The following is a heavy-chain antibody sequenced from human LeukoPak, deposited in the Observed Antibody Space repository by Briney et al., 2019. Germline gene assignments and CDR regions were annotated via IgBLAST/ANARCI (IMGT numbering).Heavy chain of an antibody. J-gene: IGHJ6*03. D-gene: IGHD3/OR15-3a*01. Sequence: SQTLSLTCAISGDSFSSTAAAWHWIRQSPSRGLEWLGRTFYRSNWNYNYADSVKSRISIKSDTSKNQFSLHLNSVTPEDTAVYYCAGDVGLDVRTQYAYYMGVWGKGTTVTVSS. CDR3: AGDVGLDVRTQYAYYMGV. CDR1: GDSFSSTAAA. CDR2: TFYRSNWNY. V-gene: IGHV6-1*01.